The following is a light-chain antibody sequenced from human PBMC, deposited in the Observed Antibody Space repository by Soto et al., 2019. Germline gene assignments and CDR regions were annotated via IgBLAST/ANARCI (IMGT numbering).Light chain of an antibody. CDR2: EVS. CDR1: SSDIGGYNY. Sequence: QSALTQPASVSGAPGQSITISCSGSSSDIGGYNYVSWYQHHPGKVPKVIIYEVSNRPSGVSNRSTGSKSGNTASLTISGLQAEDEADYYCCSYTSSADLVFGGGTKVTVL. V-gene: IGLV2-14*01. CDR3: CSYTSSADLV. J-gene: IGLJ3*02.